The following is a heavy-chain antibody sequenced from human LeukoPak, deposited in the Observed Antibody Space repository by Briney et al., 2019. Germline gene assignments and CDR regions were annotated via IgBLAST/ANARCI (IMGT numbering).Heavy chain of an antibody. Sequence: SETLSLTCAVYGGSFSGYYWSWIRQPAGKGLEWIGRIYTSGSTNYNPSLKSRVTMSVDTSKNQFSLKLSSVTAADTAVYYCARGHYCSSTSCYTGHFDYWGQGTLVTVSS. V-gene: IGHV4-59*10. CDR1: GGSFSGYY. J-gene: IGHJ4*02. D-gene: IGHD2-2*02. CDR2: IYTSGST. CDR3: ARGHYCSSTSCYTGHFDY.